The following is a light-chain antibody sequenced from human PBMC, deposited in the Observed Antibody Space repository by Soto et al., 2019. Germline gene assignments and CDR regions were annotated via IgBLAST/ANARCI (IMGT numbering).Light chain of an antibody. CDR1: QSIRKY. CDR3: QQSGYTPPWT. CDR2: AAS. J-gene: IGKJ1*01. Sequence: DIQMTQSPSSLSASVGDRVIITCRASQSIRKYLNWYQHKPGKVPTLLIYAASSLQSGVPSRFSGSVSGTEFTLTITSLQPEDFATYYCQQSGYTPPWTFGQGTKVEIK. V-gene: IGKV1-39*01.